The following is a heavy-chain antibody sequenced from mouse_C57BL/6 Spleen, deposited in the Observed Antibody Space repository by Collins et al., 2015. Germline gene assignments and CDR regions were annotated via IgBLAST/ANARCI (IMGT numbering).Heavy chain of an antibody. J-gene: IGHJ2*01. CDR3: ARPIYDGYYFDY. D-gene: IGHD2-3*01. V-gene: IGHV1-52*01. CDR1: GYTFTSYW. Sequence: QVQLQQPGAELVRPGSSVKLSCKASGYTFTSYWMHWVKQRPIQGLEWIGNIDPSDSETHYNQKFKDKATLTVDKSSSTAYMQPSGLTSEDSAVYYCARPIYDGYYFDYWGQGTTLTVSS. CDR2: IDPSDSET.